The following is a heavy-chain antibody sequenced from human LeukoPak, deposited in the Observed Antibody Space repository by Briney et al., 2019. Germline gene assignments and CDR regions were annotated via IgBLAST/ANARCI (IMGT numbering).Heavy chain of an antibody. CDR2: ISGSGGST. Sequence: PGGSLRLSCAASGFTFSSYAMSWVRQAPGKGLEWVSAISGSGGSTYYADSVKGRFTIYRDNSKNTLYLQMNSLRAEDTAVYYCEVLLWFGEPKDYYYYYMDVWGKGTTVTVSS. V-gene: IGHV3-23*01. D-gene: IGHD3-10*01. J-gene: IGHJ6*03. CDR1: GFTFSSYA. CDR3: EVLLWFGEPKDYYYYYMDV.